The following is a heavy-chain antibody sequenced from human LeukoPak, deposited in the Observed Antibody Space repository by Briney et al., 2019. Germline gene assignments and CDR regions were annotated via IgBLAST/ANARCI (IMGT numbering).Heavy chain of an antibody. V-gene: IGHV3-7*01. D-gene: IGHD3-10*01. CDR3: ARVPPSASMVYWYFDY. CDR2: IKQDGSEK. CDR1: GFTFSSYW. Sequence: GGSLRLSCAASGFTFSSYWMSWVRQAPGKGLEWVANIKQDGSEKYYVDSVKGRFTISRDNAKNSLYLQMNSLRAEDTAVYYCARVPPSASMVYWYFDYWGQGTLVTVSS. J-gene: IGHJ4*02.